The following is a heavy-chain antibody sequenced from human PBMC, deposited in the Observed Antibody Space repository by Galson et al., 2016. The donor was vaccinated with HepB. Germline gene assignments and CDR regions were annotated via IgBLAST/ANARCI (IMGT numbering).Heavy chain of an antibody. J-gene: IGHJ4*01. CDR2: ISYDGGDK. CDR3: ARDHDWAFDY. V-gene: IGHV3-30*19. Sequence: SLRLSCAESGFTFSRYGMHWVRQAPSKGLEWVAVISYDGGDKHYADSVKGRFTGSRDNSKNTLFLQMNSLGVEDTARYYRARDHDWAFDYWVQGTPVCVSS. CDR1: GFTFSRYG. D-gene: IGHD3-9*01.